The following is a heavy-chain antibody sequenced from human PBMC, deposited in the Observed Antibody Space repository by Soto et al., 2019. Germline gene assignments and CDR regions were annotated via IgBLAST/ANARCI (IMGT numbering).Heavy chain of an antibody. CDR2: INTDGSST. V-gene: IGHV3-74*01. CDR3: ARFRVDGDYVP. CDR1: GFTFSNYW. J-gene: IGHJ5*02. D-gene: IGHD4-17*01. Sequence: EVQLVESGGGLVQPGGSLRLSCAVSGFTFSNYWMHWVRQAPGKGLVWVSRINTDGSSTSYADFVKGRFTISRDNARNTLFLQMNRLTAEDTAVYYCARFRVDGDYVPWGHGTLVTVSA.